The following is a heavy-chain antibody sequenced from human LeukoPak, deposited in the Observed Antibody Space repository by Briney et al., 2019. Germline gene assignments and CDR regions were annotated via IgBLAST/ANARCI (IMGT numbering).Heavy chain of an antibody. D-gene: IGHD2-21*02. CDR1: GYSISSGYY. CDR3: ARDLASCAGDCYSDGFDY. V-gene: IGHV4-38-2*02. Sequence: TSETLSLTCTVSGYSISSGYYWGWIRQSPGKGLEWIGSIYHGGSTYYNPSLRSRVIVSVDTSKNHFSLKMSSVTAADTAVYYCARDLASCAGDCYSDGFDYWGQGPLVTVSS. J-gene: IGHJ4*02. CDR2: IYHGGST.